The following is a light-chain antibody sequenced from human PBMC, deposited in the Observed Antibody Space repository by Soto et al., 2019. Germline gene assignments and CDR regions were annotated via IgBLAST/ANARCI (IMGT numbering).Light chain of an antibody. Sequence: DIKWTQSPPTLLPSLGAGFTITAGPRESVSSGLAWYQQKPGRTPKLLIYQASTLETGVPSRFSGSGSGTEFTLTISSLQPDDFATYYCQQYNAYSQAFGQGTKVEIK. CDR3: QQYNAYSQA. CDR2: QAS. J-gene: IGKJ1*01. CDR1: ESVSSG. V-gene: IGKV1-5*03.